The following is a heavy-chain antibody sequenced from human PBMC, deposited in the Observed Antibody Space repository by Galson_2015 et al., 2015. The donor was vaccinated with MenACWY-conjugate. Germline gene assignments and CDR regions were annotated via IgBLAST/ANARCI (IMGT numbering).Heavy chain of an antibody. J-gene: IGHJ4*02. V-gene: IGHV4-39*07. CDR2: IYYSRST. Sequence: TLSLTCTVSGGSISSSSYYWGWIRQPPGKGLEWIGSIYYSRSTYYNPSLKSRVTISVDTSKNHFSVKLSSVTAADTAVYYCARYSGSGGGFDNWGQGTLVTVSS. CDR3: ARYSGSGGGFDN. CDR1: GGSISSSSYY. D-gene: IGHD1-26*01.